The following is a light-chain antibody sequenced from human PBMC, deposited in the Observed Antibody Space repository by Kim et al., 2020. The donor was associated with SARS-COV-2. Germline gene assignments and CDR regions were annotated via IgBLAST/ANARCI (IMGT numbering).Light chain of an antibody. CDR2: AAS. Sequence: ASIGDRVTISWRASQDASTWVAWYQQRPGRAPTLLIYAASSLGSGVPSRFSASGSGTDFSLTISSLQPEDFATYFCQQAHSFPITFGQGTRLEIK. CDR1: QDASTW. J-gene: IGKJ5*01. CDR3: QQAHSFPIT. V-gene: IGKV1-12*01.